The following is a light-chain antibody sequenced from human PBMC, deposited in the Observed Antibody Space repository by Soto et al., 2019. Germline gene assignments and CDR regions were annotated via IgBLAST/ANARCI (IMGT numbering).Light chain of an antibody. CDR1: QSVSRVN. CDR3: QQYNNWPPET. J-gene: IGKJ1*01. V-gene: IGKV3-15*01. CDR2: GAS. Sequence: VLTQSPATLSLSPGERATLPCVASQSVSRVNLAWYQQKPGLAPRLLIYGASTRATGIPARFSGSGSGTEFTLTISSLQSEDFAVYYCQQYNNWPPETFGQGTKVDIK.